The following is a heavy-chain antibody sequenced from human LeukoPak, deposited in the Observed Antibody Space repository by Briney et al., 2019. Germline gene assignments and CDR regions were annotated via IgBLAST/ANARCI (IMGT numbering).Heavy chain of an antibody. CDR1: GGTFSSYA. D-gene: IGHD3-10*01. CDR2: IIPIFGTA. J-gene: IGHJ4*02. CDR3: AWSERPGITIVRELDY. Sequence: SVKVSCKASGGTFSSYAISWVRQAPGQGLEWMGGIIPIFGTANYAQKFQGRVTITADESTSTAYMELSSLRSEDTAVYYCAWSERPGITIVRELDYWGQGTLVTVSS. V-gene: IGHV1-69*13.